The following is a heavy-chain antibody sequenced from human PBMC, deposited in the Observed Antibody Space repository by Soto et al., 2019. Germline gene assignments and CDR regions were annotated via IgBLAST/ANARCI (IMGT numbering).Heavy chain of an antibody. Sequence: GGSLRLSCAASGFTFSSYSMNWVRQAPGKGLEWVSYISSSSSTIYYADSVKGRFTISRENAKNSLYLQMNSLRAEDTAVYYCERGPLLLEWFAPEYSGYDTMDVWGKGTTVTV. D-gene: IGHD5-12*01. V-gene: IGHV3-48*01. CDR1: GFTFSSYS. J-gene: IGHJ6*03. CDR2: ISSSSSTI. CDR3: ERGPLLLEWFAPEYSGYDTMDV.